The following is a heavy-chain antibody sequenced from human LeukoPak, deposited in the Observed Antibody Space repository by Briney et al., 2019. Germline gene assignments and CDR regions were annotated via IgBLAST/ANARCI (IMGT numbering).Heavy chain of an antibody. Sequence: GASVKVSCKASGYTFTSYYMHWVRQAPGQGLEWMGIINPSGGSTSYAQKFQGRVTMTRDMSTSTVYMELSSLRSEDTAVYYCARARIAAAFDYWGQGTLVTVSS. V-gene: IGHV1-46*01. D-gene: IGHD6-13*01. CDR3: ARARIAAAFDY. CDR1: GYTFTSYY. J-gene: IGHJ4*02. CDR2: INPSGGST.